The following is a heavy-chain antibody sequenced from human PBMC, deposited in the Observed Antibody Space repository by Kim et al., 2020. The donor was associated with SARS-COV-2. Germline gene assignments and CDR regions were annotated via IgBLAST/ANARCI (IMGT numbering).Heavy chain of an antibody. V-gene: IGHV4-39*07. CDR1: GGSISSSSYY. CDR3: ARGGLLWFGELLYSYDWYFDL. D-gene: IGHD3-10*01. J-gene: IGHJ2*01. CDR2: IYYSGST. Sequence: SETLSLTCTVSGGSISSSSYYWGWIRQPPGKGLEWIGSIYYSGSTYYNPSLKSRVTISVDTSKNQFSLKLSSVTAADTAVYYCARGGLLWFGELLYSYDWYFDLWGRGTLVTVSS.